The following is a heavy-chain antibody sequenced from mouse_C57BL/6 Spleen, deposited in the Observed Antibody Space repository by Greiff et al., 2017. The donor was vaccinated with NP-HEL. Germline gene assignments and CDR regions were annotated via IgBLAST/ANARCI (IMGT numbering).Heavy chain of an antibody. J-gene: IGHJ2*01. D-gene: IGHD2-3*01. CDR1: GYTFTSYW. V-gene: IGHV1-69*01. CDR3: ARYDGYYLFDY. CDR2: IDPSDSYT. Sequence: VQLQQPGAELVMPGASVKLSCKASGYTFTSYWMHWVKQRPGQGLEWIGEIDPSDSYTNYNQKFKGKSTLTVDKSSSTAYMQLSSLTSEDAAVYYCARYDGYYLFDYWGQGTTLTVSS.